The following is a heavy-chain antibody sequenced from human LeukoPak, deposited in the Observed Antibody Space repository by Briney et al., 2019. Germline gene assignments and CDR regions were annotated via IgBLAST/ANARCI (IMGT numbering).Heavy chain of an antibody. CDR3: AKVEYYDFWSGFDY. V-gene: IGHV3-23*01. Sequence: GGSLRLSCTASGFTFSSYAMSWVRQAPGKGLEWVSAISGSGGSTYYADSVKGRFTISRDNSKNTLYLQMNSLRAEDTAVYYCAKVEYYDFWSGFDYWGQGTLVTVSS. CDR2: ISGSGGST. CDR1: GFTFSSYA. D-gene: IGHD3-3*01. J-gene: IGHJ4*02.